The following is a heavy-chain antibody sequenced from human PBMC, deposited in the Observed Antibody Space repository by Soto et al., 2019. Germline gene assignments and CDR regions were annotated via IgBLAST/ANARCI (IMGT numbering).Heavy chain of an antibody. CDR2: IYYTGST. J-gene: IGHJ6*03. CDR1: SGSISSSYYY. D-gene: IGHD3-16*01. Sequence: SETLSLTCTVSSGSISSSYYYWGWIRQPPGKGLEWIGAIYYTGSTYYNPPLQSRVTISVDTSKNQFSLKMSSVTAADTAVYFCARQAGAFGYYMDAWGKGATVTVSS. CDR3: ARQAGAFGYYMDA. V-gene: IGHV4-39*01.